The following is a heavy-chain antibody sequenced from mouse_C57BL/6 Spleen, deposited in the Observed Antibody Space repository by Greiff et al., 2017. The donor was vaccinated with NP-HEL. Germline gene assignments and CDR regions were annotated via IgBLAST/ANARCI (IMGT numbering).Heavy chain of an antibody. CDR3: ASTTVVAPRFAY. J-gene: IGHJ3*01. D-gene: IGHD1-1*01. V-gene: IGHV1-26*01. CDR1: GYTFTDYY. CDR2: INPNNGGT. Sequence: VQLQQSGPELVKPGASVKISCKASGYTFTDYYMNWVKQSHGKSLEWLGDINPNNGGTSYNQKFKGKATLTVDKSSSTAYMELRSLTSEDSAVYYCASTTVVAPRFAYWGQGTLVTVSA.